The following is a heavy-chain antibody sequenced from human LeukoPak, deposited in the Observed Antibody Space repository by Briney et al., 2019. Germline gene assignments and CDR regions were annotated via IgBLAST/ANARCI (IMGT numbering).Heavy chain of an antibody. D-gene: IGHD2-21*01. Sequence: ASVKVSCKTSGYSFTDYYMHWVRQAPGQGLEWMGWINPKSGGTGSAQKFQGRATMTRDTSITTVYMEVSWLTSDDTAIYYCARADRLDGGPYLIGPWGQGTLVTVSS. V-gene: IGHV1-2*02. J-gene: IGHJ5*02. CDR2: INPKSGGT. CDR1: GYSFTDYY. CDR3: ARADRLDGGPYLIGP.